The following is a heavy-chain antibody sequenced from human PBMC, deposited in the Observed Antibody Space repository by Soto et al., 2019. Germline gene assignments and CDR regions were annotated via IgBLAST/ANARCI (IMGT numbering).Heavy chain of an antibody. V-gene: IGHV4-34*01. Sequence: SETLSVTSAVYGGSFSAYYWIWIRRPAGKGLDGSGKINHRGRTNHNPSLQSRVTISVAPSKNQSSLKLSSVPAAHTAVYYCARGHDFDWPLLYYYNGMDVWGQGTTVTVS. CDR2: INHRGRT. CDR1: GGSFSAYY. J-gene: IGHJ6*02. CDR3: ARGHDFDWPLLYYYNGMDV. D-gene: IGHD3-9*01.